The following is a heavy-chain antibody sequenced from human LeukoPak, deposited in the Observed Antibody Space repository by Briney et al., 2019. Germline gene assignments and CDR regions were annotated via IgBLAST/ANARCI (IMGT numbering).Heavy chain of an antibody. CDR2: ISCDGSNR. V-gene: IGHV3-30*03. J-gene: IGHJ3*02. CDR1: GFTFTNYG. Sequence: HAGGSLRLSCAASGFTFTNYGIHWVRLAPGKGLEWVAVISCDGSNRHYADSVKGRFTISRDDSKNTLYLQMNSLRVDDTALYYCTTFDMWGQGTMVTVSS. CDR3: TTFDM.